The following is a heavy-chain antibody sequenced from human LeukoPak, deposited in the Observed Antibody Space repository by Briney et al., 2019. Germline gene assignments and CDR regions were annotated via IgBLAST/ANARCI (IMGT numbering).Heavy chain of an antibody. Sequence: GASVKVSCKASGYTFTGYYMHWVRPAPGQGLEWMGWINPNSGGTNYAQKFQGRVTMTRDTSISTAYMELSRLRSDDTAVYYCARRLEQLPFSNWFDPWGQGTLVTVSS. CDR3: ARRLEQLPFSNWFDP. CDR1: GYTFTGYY. V-gene: IGHV1-2*02. CDR2: INPNSGGT. D-gene: IGHD6-13*01. J-gene: IGHJ5*02.